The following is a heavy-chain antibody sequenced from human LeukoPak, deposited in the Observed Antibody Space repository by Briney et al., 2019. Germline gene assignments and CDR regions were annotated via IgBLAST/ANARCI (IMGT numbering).Heavy chain of an antibody. D-gene: IGHD6-19*01. J-gene: IGHJ4*02. Sequence: GGSLRLSCAASGFTFSSSAMSWVRQVPGKGLEWVSGISASGGSTYYAGSVKGRFTISRDNSKNTLYLQMNSLRAEDTAVYYCAKLASKSSGMKFDYWGQGTLVTVSS. V-gene: IGHV3-23*01. CDR3: AKLASKSSGMKFDY. CDR2: ISASGGST. CDR1: GFTFSSSA.